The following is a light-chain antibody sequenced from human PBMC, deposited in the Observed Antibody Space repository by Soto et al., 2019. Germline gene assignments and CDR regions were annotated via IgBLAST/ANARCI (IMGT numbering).Light chain of an antibody. CDR1: QSLVSSDGDTY. CDR2: KVS. V-gene: IGKV2-30*01. J-gene: IGKJ4*01. Sequence: DVVVTQSPLSLPVTLGQPASISCRSSQSLVSSDGDTYLNWFQQRPGQSPRRLSYKVSNRDSGVPDRFSGSGSGTDFTLKISRVEAEDVGVYYCMQGTLWPPTFGGGTKVDIK. CDR3: MQGTLWPPT.